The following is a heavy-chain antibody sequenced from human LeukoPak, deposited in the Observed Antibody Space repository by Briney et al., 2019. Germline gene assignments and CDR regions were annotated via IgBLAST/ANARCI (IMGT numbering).Heavy chain of an antibody. Sequence: SVNVSCKASGYTFTSYAISWVRQAPGQGLEWMGGIIPIFGTANYAQKFQGRVTITADESTSTAYMELSSLRSEDTAVYYCARAFWIKASNQRGYSYGSYYYGMDVWGQGTTVTVSS. CDR2: IIPIFGTA. CDR1: GYTFTSYA. V-gene: IGHV1-69*13. J-gene: IGHJ6*02. CDR3: ARAFWIKASNQRGYSYGSYYYGMDV. D-gene: IGHD5-18*01.